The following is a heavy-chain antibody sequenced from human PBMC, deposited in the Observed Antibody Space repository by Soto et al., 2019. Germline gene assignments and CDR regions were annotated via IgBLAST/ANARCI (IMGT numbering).Heavy chain of an antibody. D-gene: IGHD1-26*01. J-gene: IGHJ4*02. Sequence: QVQLQESGPGLVKPLETLSLTCTVSGGSVNSGIYYWSWIRQPPGKGLEWIGYIYYSGSTNYNPSLKSRVTISVDTSKNQFSLKLSSVTAADTAVYYCARAYSGSYFDYWGQGTLVTVSS. V-gene: IGHV4-61*01. CDR1: GGSVNSGIYY. CDR2: IYYSGST. CDR3: ARAYSGSYFDY.